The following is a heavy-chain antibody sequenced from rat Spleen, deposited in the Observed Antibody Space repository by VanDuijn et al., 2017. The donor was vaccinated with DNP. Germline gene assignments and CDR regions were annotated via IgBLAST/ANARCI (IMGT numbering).Heavy chain of an antibody. D-gene: IGHD1-12*02. CDR1: GFSLTDYS. Sequence: QVQLKESGPGMVQPSQTLSLTCTVSGFSLTDYSVHWVRQPPGKVLEWIAAISSGGSTDYNSALKSRLSISRDTSKSQVFLKMNSVQTEDTAMYFCARWDYDGWFAYWGQGTLVTVSS. CDR2: ISSGGST. J-gene: IGHJ3*01. V-gene: IGHV2-6*01. CDR3: ARWDYDGWFAY.